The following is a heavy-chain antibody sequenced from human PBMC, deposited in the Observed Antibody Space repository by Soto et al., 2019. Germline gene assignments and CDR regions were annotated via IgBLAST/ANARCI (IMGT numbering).Heavy chain of an antibody. V-gene: IGHV4-30-4*01. J-gene: IGHJ5*02. Sequence: QVQLQESGPGLVKPSQTLSLTCTVSGGSISSGDYYWSWIRQPPGKGLEWIGYIYYSGSTYYNPALKGRVTISVDTSKNQFSLKLRSVTAADTAVYYCAASLFSHWWFDPWGQGTLVTVSS. CDR3: AASLFSHWWFDP. CDR2: IYYSGST. D-gene: IGHD2-21*01. CDR1: GGSISSGDYY.